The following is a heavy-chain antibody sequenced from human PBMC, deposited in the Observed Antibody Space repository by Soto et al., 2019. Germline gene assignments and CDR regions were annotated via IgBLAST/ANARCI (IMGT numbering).Heavy chain of an antibody. CDR1: GCTFSSYA. Sequence: SSVKVSCKGSGCTFSSYAISWVRQAPGQGLEWMGGIIPIFGTANYAQKFQGRVTITADKSTSTAYMELSRLRSEDTAVYYCARDGCSSGWYGNDAFDIWGQGTMVTVSS. CDR3: ARDGCSSGWYGNDAFDI. CDR2: IIPIFGTA. V-gene: IGHV1-69*06. J-gene: IGHJ3*02. D-gene: IGHD6-19*01.